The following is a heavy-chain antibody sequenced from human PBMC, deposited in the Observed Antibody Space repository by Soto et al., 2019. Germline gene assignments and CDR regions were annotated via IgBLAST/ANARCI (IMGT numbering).Heavy chain of an antibody. V-gene: IGHV4-34*01. J-gene: IGHJ4*02. CDR2: INHSGST. Sequence: SETLSLTCAVYGGSFSGYYWSWIRQPPGKGLEWIGEINHSGSTNYNPSLKSRVTISVDTSKNQFSLKLSSVTAADTAVYYCARVRYAGYMNFWGQGTLVTVSS. D-gene: IGHD2-8*01. CDR1: GGSFSGYY. CDR3: ARVRYAGYMNF.